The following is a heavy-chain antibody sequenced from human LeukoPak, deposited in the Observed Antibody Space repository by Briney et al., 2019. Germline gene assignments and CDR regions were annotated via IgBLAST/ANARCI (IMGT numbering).Heavy chain of an antibody. D-gene: IGHD2-8*01. CDR3: ARSSNGVYIQ. CDR2: INSDGSWT. CDR1: GRYW. V-gene: IGHV3-74*01. J-gene: IGHJ4*02. Sequence: PGGSLRLSCAASGRYWMHWVRQAPGKGLVWVSHINSDGSWTSYADSVKGRFTISRDNAKNSLYVQMNSLRADDSAVYYCARSSNGVYIQWGQGTLVTVSS.